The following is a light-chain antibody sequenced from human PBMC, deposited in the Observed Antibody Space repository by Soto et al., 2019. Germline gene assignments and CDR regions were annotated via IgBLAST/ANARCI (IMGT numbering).Light chain of an antibody. J-gene: IGKJ1*01. CDR1: QSVNSN. V-gene: IGKV3-15*01. CDR3: QQYDDWPWT. Sequence: EIVLTQSPATLSVSPGDRATLSCRASQSVNSNLAWYHLKPGQAPRLLIYGASIRAAGIPARFTGSESGTEFTLSISSLQSEDFAVYYCQQYDDWPWTFGHGTKVDNK. CDR2: GAS.